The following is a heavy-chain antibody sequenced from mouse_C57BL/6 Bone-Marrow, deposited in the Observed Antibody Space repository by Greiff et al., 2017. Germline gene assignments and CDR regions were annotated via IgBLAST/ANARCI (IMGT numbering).Heavy chain of an antibody. V-gene: IGHV1-54*01. CDR3: AGGFAY. CDR2: INPGSGGT. Sequence: QVQLQQSGAELVRPGTSVKVSCKASGYAFTNYLIEWVKQRPGQGLEWIGVINPGSGGTNYNEKFKGKATLTAAKSSSTAYMQLSSLPSEDSAVYFCAGGFAYWGQGTLVTVSA. J-gene: IGHJ3*01. CDR1: GYAFTNYL.